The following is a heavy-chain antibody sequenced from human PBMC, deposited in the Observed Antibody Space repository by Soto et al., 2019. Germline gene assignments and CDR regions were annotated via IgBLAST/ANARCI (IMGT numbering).Heavy chain of an antibody. J-gene: IGHJ5*02. Sequence: QVQLVESGGGVVQPGRSLRLSCAASGFTFSSYGMHWVRQAPGKGLEWVAVIWNDGSNKYYADSVKGRFTISRDNSKNTLYLQMNSLRAEDTAVYYCARDVVVPASSNWFDPWGQGTLVTVSS. CDR1: GFTFSSYG. V-gene: IGHV3-33*01. CDR3: ARDVVVPASSNWFDP. CDR2: IWNDGSNK. D-gene: IGHD2-2*01.